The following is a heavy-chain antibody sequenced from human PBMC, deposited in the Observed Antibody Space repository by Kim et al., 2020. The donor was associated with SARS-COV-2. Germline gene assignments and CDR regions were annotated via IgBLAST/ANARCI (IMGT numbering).Heavy chain of an antibody. D-gene: IGHD6-13*01. CDR1: GYTFTSYY. J-gene: IGHJ4*01. CDR3: AAPAGDYGTHYFDY. Sequence: ASVNVSCKASGYTFTSYYIHWVRQVPGQGLESMGIINPSGGTTSFAQKFQGGVTMPRDTSTSTVYMAVSSLRPEDAAVYYWAAPAGDYGTHYFDYCG. CDR2: INPSGGTT. V-gene: IGHV1-46*01.